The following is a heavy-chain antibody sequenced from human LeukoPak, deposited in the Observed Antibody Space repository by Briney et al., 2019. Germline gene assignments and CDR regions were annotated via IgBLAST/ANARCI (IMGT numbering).Heavy chain of an antibody. CDR2: ISSGGTTI. V-gene: IGHV3-11*01. J-gene: IGHJ4*02. Sequence: GGSLRLSCAASGFTFSDYYMNWIRQAPGKGLEWVSYISSGGTTIYYADSVKGRFTISRDNSKNTLYLQMNSLRAEDTAVYYCAKAQGGYSYFDYWGQGTLVTVSS. D-gene: IGHD3-22*01. CDR1: GFTFSDYY. CDR3: AKAQGGYSYFDY.